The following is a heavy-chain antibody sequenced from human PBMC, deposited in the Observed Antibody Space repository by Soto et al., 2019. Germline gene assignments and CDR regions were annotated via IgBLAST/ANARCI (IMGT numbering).Heavy chain of an antibody. CDR3: ARRGIGHYDFWSGPYYGMDV. CDR1: GGSFSGYY. V-gene: IGHV4-34*01. D-gene: IGHD3-3*01. J-gene: IGHJ6*02. Sequence: SETLSLTCAVYGGSFSGYYWSWIRQPPGKGLEWIGEINHSGSTNYNPSLKSRVTISVDTSKNQFSLKLSSVTAADTAVYSCARRGIGHYDFWSGPYYGMDVWGQGTTVTVSS. CDR2: INHSGST.